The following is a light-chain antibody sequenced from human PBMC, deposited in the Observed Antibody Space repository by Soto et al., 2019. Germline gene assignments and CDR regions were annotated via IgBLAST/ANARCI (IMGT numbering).Light chain of an antibody. V-gene: IGLV2-14*01. CDR1: SSDVGTYNY. CDR3: SSYTSSSTV. CDR2: EVR. J-gene: IGLJ3*02. Sequence: QSVLTQPASVSGSPGQSITISCTGTSSDVGTYNYVSWYQQYPGKAPKLMIYEVRNRPSGVSNRFSGSKSGNTASLTISGLQAEDEANYYCSSYTSSSTVFGGGTKLTVL.